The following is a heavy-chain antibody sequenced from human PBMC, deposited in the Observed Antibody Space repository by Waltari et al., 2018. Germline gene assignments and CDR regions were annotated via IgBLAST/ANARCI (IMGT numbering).Heavy chain of an antibody. CDR1: GFTFRRYG. CDR2: IXCSTGXT. CDR3: XKSGRSPWAFDX. D-gene: IGHD3-10*01. V-gene: IGHV3-23*04. J-gene: IGHJ3*02. Sequence: EVXLVESGXGLVQPGGSXRLSCTASGFTFRRYGLTWVRQAPGKGLEXVSAIXCSTGXTNYADSVRGXFTISRDNSKNTLYLQMXSLRAEDTXLXYCXKSGRSPWAFDXWGQGTXVTVSS.